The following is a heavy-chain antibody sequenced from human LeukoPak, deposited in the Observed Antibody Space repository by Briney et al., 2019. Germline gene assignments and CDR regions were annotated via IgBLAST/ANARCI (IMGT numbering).Heavy chain of an antibody. J-gene: IGHJ6*03. CDR3: ARDIRLRVYYYYYYMDV. CDR1: EFTFSSYA. V-gene: IGHV3-48*03. D-gene: IGHD4-17*01. Sequence: GGSLRLSCAASEFTFSSYAMNWVRQAPGKGLEWVSYISSSGSTIYYADSVKGRFTISRDNAKNSLYLQMNSLRAEDTAVYYCARDIRLRVYYYYYYMDVWGKGTTVTVSS. CDR2: ISSSGSTI.